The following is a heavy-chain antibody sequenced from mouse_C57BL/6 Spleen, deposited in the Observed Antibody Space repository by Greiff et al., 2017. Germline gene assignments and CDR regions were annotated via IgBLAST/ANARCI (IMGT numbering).Heavy chain of an antibody. CDR3: ARDPYYDGSSYWYFDV. CDR1: GFTFSDYY. J-gene: IGHJ1*03. D-gene: IGHD1-1*01. V-gene: IGHV5-16*01. Sequence: VQLVESEGGLVQPGSSMTLSCTASGFTFSDYYMAWVRQVPEKGLEWVANINYDGSSTYYLASLKSRFIISRDNAKNTQYLQMSSLKSEDTATYYCARDPYYDGSSYWYFDVWGTGTTVTVSS. CDR2: INYDGSST.